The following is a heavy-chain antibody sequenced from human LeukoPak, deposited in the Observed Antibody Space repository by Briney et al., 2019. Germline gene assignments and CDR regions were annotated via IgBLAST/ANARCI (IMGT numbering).Heavy chain of an antibody. CDR2: ISSSSDSI. CDR1: GFTFSSSG. V-gene: IGHV3-48*02. CDR3: ARAIRSGYDY. Sequence: GGSLRLSRAASGFTFSSSGMNWVSQAPGKRLEWVSYISSSSDSIYYADSVKGRFTISRDNAENSLYLQMNSLRDEDTAVYYCARAIRSGYDYWGQGTLVTVSS. D-gene: IGHD5-12*01. J-gene: IGHJ4*02.